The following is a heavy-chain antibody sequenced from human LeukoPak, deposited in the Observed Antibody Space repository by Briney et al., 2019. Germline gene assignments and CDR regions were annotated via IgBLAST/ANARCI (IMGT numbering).Heavy chain of an antibody. Sequence: ASVKVSCKTSGYTYTGYYMHLVRQAAGQGLEWMGWIDPNSGGTNYAQRFQGRVTMTRDTSISTVYMELSSLRSDDTAVYYCAKDLGSGSYQPSDYWGQGTLVTVSS. CDR3: AKDLGSGSYQPSDY. D-gene: IGHD1-26*01. V-gene: IGHV1-2*02. CDR2: IDPNSGGT. J-gene: IGHJ4*02. CDR1: GYTYTGYY.